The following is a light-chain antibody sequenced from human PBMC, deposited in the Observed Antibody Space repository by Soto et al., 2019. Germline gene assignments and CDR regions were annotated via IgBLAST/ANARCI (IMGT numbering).Light chain of an antibody. CDR2: TAS. CDR1: QGIYTW. Sequence: DIQMTQSPSSVSASVGDRFTITCRASQGIYTWLAWYQQKRGEAPNLLIYTASSLQSGVPSRFSGSGTGTDFTLSISNLQPEDFASYYCLQDYTYPQTFGQGTKVDIK. V-gene: IGKV1-12*01. CDR3: LQDYTYPQT. J-gene: IGKJ1*01.